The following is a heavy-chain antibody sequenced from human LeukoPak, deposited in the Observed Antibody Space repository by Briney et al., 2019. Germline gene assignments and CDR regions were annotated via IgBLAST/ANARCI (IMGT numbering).Heavy chain of an antibody. CDR2: ISYDGSNK. CDR1: GFTFSSYG. Sequence: GRSLRFSCAASGFTFSSYGMHWVRQAPGKGLEWVAVISYDGSNKYYADSVKGRFTISRDNSKNTLYLQMNSLRAEDTAVYYCAKYEAYDSSGYYYGDWGQGTLVTVSS. D-gene: IGHD3-22*01. J-gene: IGHJ4*02. CDR3: AKYEAYDSSGYYYGD. V-gene: IGHV3-30*18.